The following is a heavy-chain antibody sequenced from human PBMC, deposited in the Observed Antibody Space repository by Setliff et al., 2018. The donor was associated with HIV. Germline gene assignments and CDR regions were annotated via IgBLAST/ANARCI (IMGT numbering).Heavy chain of an antibody. CDR1: GGSISSCSYY. CDR3: ARRRSPPSGFYSKYYMDV. J-gene: IGHJ6*03. V-gene: IGHV4-61*10. CDR2: ISYSGTT. Sequence: SETLSLTCTVSGGSISSCSYYWSWIRQPAGKGLEWIGHISYSGTTNYNPSLQSRVTISVDTSKNQFSLKMKSVTAADAAVYFCARRRSPPSGFYSKYYMDVWGKGTTVTVSS. D-gene: IGHD3-3*01.